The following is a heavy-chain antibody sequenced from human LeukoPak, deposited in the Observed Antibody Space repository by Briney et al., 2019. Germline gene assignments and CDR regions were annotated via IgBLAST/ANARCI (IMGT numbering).Heavy chain of an antibody. CDR3: AKDRGYYYDSSGYWYYFDY. CDR2: IWYDGSNK. V-gene: IGHV3-33*06. CDR1: GFTFSSYG. D-gene: IGHD3-22*01. Sequence: GGSLRLSCAASGFTFSSYGIHWVRQAPGKRLEGVAVIWYDGSNKYYADSVKGRFTISRDNSKNTLYLQMNSLRAEDTAVYYCAKDRGYYYDSSGYWYYFDYWGQGTLVTVSS. J-gene: IGHJ4*02.